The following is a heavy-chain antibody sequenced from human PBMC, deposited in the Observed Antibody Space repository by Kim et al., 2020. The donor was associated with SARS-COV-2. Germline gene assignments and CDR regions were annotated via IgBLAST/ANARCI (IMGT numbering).Heavy chain of an antibody. D-gene: IGHD3-16*01. Sequence: YHPSLQRRVTISVEPSKHQFSLKLSSVTAADTAVYYCASRLRGAYWYFDLWGRGTLVTVSS. V-gene: IGHV4-30-2*05. CDR3: ASRLRGAYWYFDL. J-gene: IGHJ2*01.